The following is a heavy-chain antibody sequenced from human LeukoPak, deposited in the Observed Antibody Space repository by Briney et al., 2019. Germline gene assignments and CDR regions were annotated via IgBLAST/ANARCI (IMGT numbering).Heavy chain of an antibody. CDR3: ARARARGYSYAAVDY. V-gene: IGHV1-2*02. D-gene: IGHD5-18*01. CDR1: GYTFPGYY. J-gene: IGHJ4*02. CDR2: INPNSGGT. Sequence: ASVKVSCKASGYTFPGYYMHWVRQAPGQGLEWMGWINPNSGGTNYAQKFQGRVTMTRDTSISTAYMELSRLRSDDTAVYYCARARARGYSYAAVDYWGQGTLVTVSS.